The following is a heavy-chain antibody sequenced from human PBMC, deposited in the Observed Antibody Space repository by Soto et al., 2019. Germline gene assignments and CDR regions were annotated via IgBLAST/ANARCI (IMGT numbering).Heavy chain of an antibody. V-gene: IGHV3-30*18. D-gene: IGHD1-26*01. CDR1: GFTFSDEG. CDR2: ISHDGSSY. Sequence: QVQLVQSGGGVVQPGRSLRLSCEASGFTFSDEGMHWVRQAPGKGLEWVAVISHDGSSYYYSDSVKGRFVVSRDNSKNTLYLQINSTRTDDTAVYYCAKAGHFSAFYRFDYWGQGTMVAVSS. CDR3: AKAGHFSAFYRFDY. J-gene: IGHJ4*02.